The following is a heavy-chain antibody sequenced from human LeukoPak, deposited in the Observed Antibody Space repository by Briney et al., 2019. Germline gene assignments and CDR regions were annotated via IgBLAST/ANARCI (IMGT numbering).Heavy chain of an antibody. D-gene: IGHD6-19*01. J-gene: IGHJ4*02. CDR2: ISSSSSYI. Sequence: GGSLRLSCAASGFTFSSYSMNWVRQAPGRGLEWVSSISSSSSYIYYADSAKGRFTISRDNAKNSLYLQMNSLRAEDTAVYYCARDPGSSGYWGQGTLVTVSS. V-gene: IGHV3-21*01. CDR3: ARDPGSSGY. CDR1: GFTFSSYS.